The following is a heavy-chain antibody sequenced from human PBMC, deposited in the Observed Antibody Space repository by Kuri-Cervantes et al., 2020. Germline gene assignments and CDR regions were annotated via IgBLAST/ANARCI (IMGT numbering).Heavy chain of an antibody. CDR3: ARETLVRGYYDSSGYWEERLPDY. J-gene: IGHJ4*02. D-gene: IGHD3-22*01. CDR1: GGSVSSGSYY. Sequence: SETLSLTCTVSGGSVSSGSYYWSWIRQPPGKGLEWIGYIHYSGSTNYNPSLKSRVTISVDTSKNQFSLKLSSVTAADTAVYYCARETLVRGYYDSSGYWEERLPDYWGQGTLVTVSS. V-gene: IGHV4-61*01. CDR2: IHYSGST.